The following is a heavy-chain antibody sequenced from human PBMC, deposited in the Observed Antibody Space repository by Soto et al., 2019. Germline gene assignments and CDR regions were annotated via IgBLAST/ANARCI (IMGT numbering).Heavy chain of an antibody. D-gene: IGHD3-22*01. CDR3: ARDLLITMIVDNWYFDY. V-gene: IGHV1-46*01. J-gene: IGHJ4*02. CDR2: INPSGGST. Sequence: ASVKVSCKASGYTFTSYYMHWVRQAPGQGLEWMGIINPSGGSTSYAQKFQGRVTMTRDTSTSTVYMELSSLRSEDTAVYYCARDLLITMIVDNWYFDYWGQGTLVTVYS. CDR1: GYTFTSYY.